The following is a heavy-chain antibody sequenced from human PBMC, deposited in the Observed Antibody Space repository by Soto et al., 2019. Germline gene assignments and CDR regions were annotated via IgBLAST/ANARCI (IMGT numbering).Heavy chain of an antibody. Sequence: ASVKVSCKASGYTFTSYDINWVRQATGQGLEWMGWMNPNSGNTGYAQKFQGRVTMTRNTSISTAYMELSSLRSEDTAVYYCARGSLVYGDYGSYYYMDVWGKGTTVTVSS. D-gene: IGHD4-17*01. J-gene: IGHJ6*03. V-gene: IGHV1-8*01. CDR3: ARGSLVYGDYGSYYYMDV. CDR2: MNPNSGNT. CDR1: GYTFTSYD.